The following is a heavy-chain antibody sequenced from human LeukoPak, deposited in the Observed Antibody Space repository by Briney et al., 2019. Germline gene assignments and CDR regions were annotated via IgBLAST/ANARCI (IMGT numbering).Heavy chain of an antibody. V-gene: IGHV1-8*01. D-gene: IGHD6-19*01. J-gene: IGHJ4*02. CDR3: ARQSHVIAVFDF. CDR1: GYSFTSYD. Sequence: GASVKVSCKASGYSFTSYDINWVRQATGQGPEWMGWMNPDSGSTGYAQKFQGRVTMTGHTSISTAYMELSSLRSEDTAVYYCARQSHVIAVFDFWGQGTLVTVSS. CDR2: MNPDSGST.